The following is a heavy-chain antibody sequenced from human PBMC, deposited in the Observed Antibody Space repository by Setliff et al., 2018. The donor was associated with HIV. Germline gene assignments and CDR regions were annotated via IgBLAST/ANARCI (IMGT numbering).Heavy chain of an antibody. Sequence: PGGSLRLSCAASGFIFSNYRMNWVRQAPGKGLEWVSSISSSSTYTFYADSVKGRFTISRDNAKNSLYLQMNSLRAEDTAVYYCARDDSNYRQHGMDVWGQGTKVTVSS. D-gene: IGHD4-4*01. CDR1: GFIFSNYR. CDR2: ISSSSTYT. V-gene: IGHV3-21*01. J-gene: IGHJ6*02. CDR3: ARDDSNYRQHGMDV.